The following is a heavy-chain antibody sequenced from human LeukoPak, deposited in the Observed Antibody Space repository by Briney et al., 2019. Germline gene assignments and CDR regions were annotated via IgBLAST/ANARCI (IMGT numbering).Heavy chain of an antibody. CDR1: GGTFSSYA. CDR2: IIPILGIA. Sequence: ASVKVSCKASGGTFSSYAISWVRQAPGQGLEWMGRIIPILGIANYAQKFQGRVTMTRDTSISTAYMELSRLRSDDTAVYYCASLFRESNNSGDYWGQRTLVTVSS. J-gene: IGHJ4*02. D-gene: IGHD1-1*01. V-gene: IGHV1-69*04. CDR3: ASLFRESNNSGDY.